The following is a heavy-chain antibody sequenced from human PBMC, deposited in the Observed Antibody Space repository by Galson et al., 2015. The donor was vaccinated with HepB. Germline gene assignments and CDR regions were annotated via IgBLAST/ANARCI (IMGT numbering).Heavy chain of an antibody. CDR1: GGIFSTFA. CDR2: IIPVLGST. CDR3: AKSRWVNFLTLFRGPIPDVFDV. D-gene: IGHD2/OR15-2a*01. V-gene: IGHV1-69*10. J-gene: IGHJ3*01. Sequence: SVKVSCKVSGGIFSTFAISWVRQAPGEGLVWMGRIIPVLGSTNYAQTFPGRVTISADTSATTAYLDLTSLRPDDTAVYYCAKSRWVNFLTLFRGPIPDVFDVWGQGTKVIVSS.